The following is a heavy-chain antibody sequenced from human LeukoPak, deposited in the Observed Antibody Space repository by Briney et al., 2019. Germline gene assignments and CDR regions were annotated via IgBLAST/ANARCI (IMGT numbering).Heavy chain of an antibody. D-gene: IGHD1-26*01. CDR3: ARDPPYSGSHEYYFDY. J-gene: IGHJ4*02. CDR2: INHSGST. Sequence: SETLSLTCAVYGGSLSGYYWSWIRQPPGKGLEWIGEINHSGSTNYNPSLKSRVTISVDTSKNQFSLKLSSVTAADTAVYYCARDPPYSGSHEYYFDYWGQGTLVTVSS. V-gene: IGHV4-34*01. CDR1: GGSLSGYY.